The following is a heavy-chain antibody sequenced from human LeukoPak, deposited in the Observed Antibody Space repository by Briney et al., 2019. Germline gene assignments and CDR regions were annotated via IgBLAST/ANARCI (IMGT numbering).Heavy chain of an antibody. V-gene: IGHV1-2*02. D-gene: IGHD1-26*01. CDR1: GYTFTSYG. CDR2: INPNSGGT. Sequence: GASMKVSCKASGYTFTSYGISWVRQAPGQGLEWMGWINPNSGGTNYAQKFQGKVTMTRDTSISTAYMELSRLRSDDTAVYYCAREGLLSGSYNFDYWGQGTLVTVSS. J-gene: IGHJ4*02. CDR3: AREGLLSGSYNFDY.